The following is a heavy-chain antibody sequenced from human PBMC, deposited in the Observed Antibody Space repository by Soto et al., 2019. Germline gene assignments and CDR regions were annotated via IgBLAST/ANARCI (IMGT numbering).Heavy chain of an antibody. D-gene: IGHD2-2*01. CDR2: IYISGST. CDR1: GGSVSSGTYY. CDR3: ARVNYCSSSSCYWFDY. Sequence: PSETLSLTCTVSGGSVSSGTYYWGWIRQPPGKGLEWIGYIYISGSTNYNSSLESRVTISADTPKKQFSLKLNSVTAADTAVYYCARVNYCSSSSCYWFDYWGQGSMVTVYS. V-gene: IGHV4-61*01. J-gene: IGHJ4*02.